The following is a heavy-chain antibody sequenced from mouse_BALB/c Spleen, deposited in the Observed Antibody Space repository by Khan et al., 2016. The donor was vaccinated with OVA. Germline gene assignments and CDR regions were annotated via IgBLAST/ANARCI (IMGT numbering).Heavy chain of an antibody. V-gene: IGHV1-18*01. Sequence: VQLQQSGPELVKPGASVKISCKTSGYTFPEYTVHWVKQSLGKSLDWIGVINPKNGDTAYNQKFKGKATLTVDKSSSTASMAFRSLTSEDSAVYYCARDAGRYWGQGTSVTVAS. J-gene: IGHJ4*01. CDR2: INPKNGDT. CDR1: GYTFPEYT. D-gene: IGHD3-3*01. CDR3: ARDAGRY.